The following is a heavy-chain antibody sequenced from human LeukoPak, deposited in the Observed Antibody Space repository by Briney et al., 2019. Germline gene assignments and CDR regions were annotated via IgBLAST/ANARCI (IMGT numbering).Heavy chain of an antibody. J-gene: IGHJ3*02. CDR1: GYTFTNYY. V-gene: IGHV1-46*01. D-gene: IGHD5-24*01. CDR2: INPSGGSA. CDR3: ARIRDGYNDAYDI. Sequence: ASVKVSCTASGYTFTNYYIHWVRQAPGQGLEWMGIINPSGGSANYAQKFQGRVTMTRDTSTSTLYMEVSSLRSEDTAIYYCARIRDGYNDAYDIWGQGTVVTVPS.